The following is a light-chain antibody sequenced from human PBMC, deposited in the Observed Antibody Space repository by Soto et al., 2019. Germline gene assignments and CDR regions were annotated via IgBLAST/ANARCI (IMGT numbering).Light chain of an antibody. CDR2: ATS. Sequence: DIQLTQSPSFLSASVGDRVTITCRASQGISSYLAWYQQKPGKAPKLLIYATSTLQNGVPSRFSGSGSGTEFTLTISSLQPEDFATYYSQHRFTFGPGTKVDIK. CDR3: QHRFT. V-gene: IGKV1-9*01. J-gene: IGKJ3*01. CDR1: QGISSY.